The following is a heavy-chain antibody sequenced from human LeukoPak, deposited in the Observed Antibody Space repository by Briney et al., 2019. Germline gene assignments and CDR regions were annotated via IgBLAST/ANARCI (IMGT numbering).Heavy chain of an antibody. CDR3: ARDDLITPTLTFDL. Sequence: SETLSLTCSVSGGSISDYYWSWIRQPAGRGLEWIGRIYTSGSTNCNPSLKSRVTLSLDTSKNQFSPKLSSVTAADTAVYYCARDDLITPTLTFDLWGRGTLVTVSS. V-gene: IGHV4-4*07. J-gene: IGHJ2*01. CDR1: GGSISDYY. CDR2: IYTSGST. D-gene: IGHD1-20*01.